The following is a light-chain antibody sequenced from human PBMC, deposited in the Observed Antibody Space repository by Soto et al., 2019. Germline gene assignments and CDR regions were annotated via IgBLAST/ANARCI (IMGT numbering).Light chain of an antibody. J-gene: IGKJ4*01. V-gene: IGKV1-39*01. Sequence: DIQVIQSPSSLSASVGDRVTITCRAKMRISNYLNWYQQKPGKAPKLLISGASTLQSGVPSRFSGSGSGADFTITISSLQPDDSATNYCQQSHSTLLTFGGGTKLEI. CDR3: QQSHSTLLT. CDR2: GAS. CDR1: MRISNY.